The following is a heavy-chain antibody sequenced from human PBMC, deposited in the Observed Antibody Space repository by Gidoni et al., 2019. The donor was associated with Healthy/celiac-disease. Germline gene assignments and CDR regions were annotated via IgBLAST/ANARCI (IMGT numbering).Heavy chain of an antibody. Sequence: QVQLLESGGGVVQPGGSLRLSCAASGFTFSSYGMHWVRQAPGKGLEWVAVISYDGSNKYYADSVKGRFIISRDNSKNTLYLQMNSLRAEDTAVYYCAKWRSGWGVDYWGQGTLVTVSS. CDR1: GFTFSSYG. CDR3: AKWRSGWGVDY. V-gene: IGHV3-30*18. D-gene: IGHD6-19*01. CDR2: ISYDGSNK. J-gene: IGHJ4*02.